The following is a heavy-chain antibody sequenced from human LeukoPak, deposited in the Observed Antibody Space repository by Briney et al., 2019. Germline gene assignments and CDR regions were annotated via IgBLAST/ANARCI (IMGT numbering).Heavy chain of an antibody. J-gene: IGHJ4*02. D-gene: IGHD6-19*01. CDR1: GFTFNSYG. CDR2: ISYDGRNK. V-gene: IGHV3-30*03. CDR3: ARDEWLSPFDY. Sequence: GRSLRLTCAASGFTFNSYGMHWVRQAPGKGLEWVAVISYDGRNKYYADSVKGRFTISRDNSKNTLYLQMNSLRAEDTAVYYCARDEWLSPFDYWGQGTLVTVSS.